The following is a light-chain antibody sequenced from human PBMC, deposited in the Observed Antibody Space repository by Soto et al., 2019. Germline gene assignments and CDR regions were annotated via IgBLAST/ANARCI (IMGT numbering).Light chain of an antibody. J-gene: IGKJ1*01. CDR3: QQRSNWPRT. Sequence: EIVLTQSPATLSLSPGERSTLSCRASQSVSSYLAWYQQKPGQGPRLLIYDASNRATGVSARFSGSGSGTDFTLTISSLEPEDFAVYYCQQRSNWPRTFGQGTKVDI. V-gene: IGKV3-11*01. CDR1: QSVSSY. CDR2: DAS.